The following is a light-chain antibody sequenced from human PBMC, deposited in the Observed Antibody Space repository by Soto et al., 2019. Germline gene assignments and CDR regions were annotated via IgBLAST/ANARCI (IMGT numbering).Light chain of an antibody. CDR1: QSVSSSY. CDR3: QQYGSSWYT. V-gene: IGKV3-20*01. CDR2: GAS. J-gene: IGKJ2*01. Sequence: EIVLTQSPGTLSLSPGERATLSCRASQSVSSSYLVWYQQKPGQAPRLLIYGASSRATGIPDRFSGSGSGTDFTLTISRLEPEDFAVYYCQQYGSSWYTFGQGTKLEIK.